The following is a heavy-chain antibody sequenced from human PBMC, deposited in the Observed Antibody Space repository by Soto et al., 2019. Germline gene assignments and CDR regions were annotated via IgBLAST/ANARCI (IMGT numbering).Heavy chain of an antibody. Sequence: QVQLQESGPGLVKPSETLSLTCTVSGGSVSSGYYWNWIRQPPGKGLEWIGYIYYSGTTNYNPSLKSRITISVDTSKNQFSLKLRSVTAADTAVYYWARDRMGSSPPRAWGQGTLVTVSS. CDR1: GGSVSSGYY. V-gene: IGHV4-61*01. D-gene: IGHD6-6*01. CDR2: IYYSGTT. J-gene: IGHJ5*02. CDR3: ARDRMGSSPPRA.